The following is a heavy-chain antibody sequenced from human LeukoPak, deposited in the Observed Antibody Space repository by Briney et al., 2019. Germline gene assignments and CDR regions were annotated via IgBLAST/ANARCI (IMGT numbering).Heavy chain of an antibody. V-gene: IGHV3-23*01. Sequence: GGSLRLPCAASGFTFSSYAMSWVRQAPGKGLEWVSGISGSGGSTYYADSVKGRFTISRDNSKNTLYLQMNSLRAEDTAVYYCAKDRAGRLYYFDYWGQGTLVTVSS. J-gene: IGHJ4*02. CDR2: ISGSGGST. CDR1: GFTFSSYA. CDR3: AKDRAGRLYYFDY. D-gene: IGHD6-25*01.